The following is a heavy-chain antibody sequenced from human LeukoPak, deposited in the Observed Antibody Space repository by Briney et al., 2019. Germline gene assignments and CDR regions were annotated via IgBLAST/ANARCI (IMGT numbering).Heavy chain of an antibody. CDR2: INHRGST. CDR1: GGSFSGYY. V-gene: IGHV4-34*01. D-gene: IGHD2-15*01. CDR3: ARQECNGGSCYSRAIWFDP. Sequence: SETLSLTCDVYGGSFSGYYWTWIRQPPGKGLEWIGEINHRGSTNYNPSLRSRVTISVGTSKNQFSLKLSSVTAADTAVYYCARQECNGGSCYSRAIWFDPWGQGTLVTVSS. J-gene: IGHJ5*02.